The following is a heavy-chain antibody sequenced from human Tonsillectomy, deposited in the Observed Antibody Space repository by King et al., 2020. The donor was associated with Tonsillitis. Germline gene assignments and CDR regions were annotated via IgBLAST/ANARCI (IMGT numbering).Heavy chain of an antibody. V-gene: IGHV1-2*02. D-gene: IGHD6-19*01. Sequence: VQLVQSGAEVKKPGASVKVSCRASGNTLTDNYIHWVRQAPGQGLECMGWIRPNSGDTNYAQKFQGRVTMTRDTSINTVYMELTRLRSDDTAVYYCAREVAVAGPQGYYYHGMDVWGQGTTVTVSS. CDR2: IRPNSGDT. J-gene: IGHJ6*02. CDR3: AREVAVAGPQGYYYHGMDV. CDR1: GNTLTDNY.